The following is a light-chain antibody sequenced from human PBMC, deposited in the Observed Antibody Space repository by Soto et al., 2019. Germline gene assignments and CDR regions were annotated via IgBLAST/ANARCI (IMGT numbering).Light chain of an antibody. CDR3: QQSYSSPRT. J-gene: IGKJ1*01. CDR1: QSISSY. Sequence: DIQMTQSPSSLSASVGDRVTIACRASQSISSYLNWYQHKPGKAPKLLIYAASSLQSGVPSRFSGSGYGTDFTLTITSLQSEDFAIYYCQQSYSSPRTFGQGTKVDIK. CDR2: AAS. V-gene: IGKV1-39*01.